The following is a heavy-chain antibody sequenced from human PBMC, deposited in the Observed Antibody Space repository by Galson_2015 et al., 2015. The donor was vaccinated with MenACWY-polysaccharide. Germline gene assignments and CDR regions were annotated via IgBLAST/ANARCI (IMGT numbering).Heavy chain of an antibody. J-gene: IGHJ3*02. D-gene: IGHD6-19*01. CDR3: AKEGYTSAWTKSFDI. V-gene: IGHV3-23*01. Sequence: SLRLSCAASGFAFGSYTLVWVRRAPGKGLEWVSIIDSSGDFTYYADSVKGRFTISRDNSKNTLYLQMNSLRAEETALYYCAKEGYTSAWTKSFDIWGRGTMVTVSS. CDR2: IDSSGDFT. CDR1: GFAFGSYT.